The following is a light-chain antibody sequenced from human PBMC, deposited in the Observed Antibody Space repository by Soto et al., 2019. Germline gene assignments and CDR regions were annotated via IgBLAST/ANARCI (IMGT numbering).Light chain of an antibody. V-gene: IGKV1-9*01. CDR3: QQRDSYPWT. CDR2: AAS. CDR1: QDISTY. Sequence: DIQLTQSPSFLSASVGDRVTITCRASQDISTYLAWFQQKPGKAPKLLISAASTLQSGVPSRFSGSGSGTEFTLTVSRLEPEDFATYSCQQRDSYPWTFGQGTKVEIK. J-gene: IGKJ1*01.